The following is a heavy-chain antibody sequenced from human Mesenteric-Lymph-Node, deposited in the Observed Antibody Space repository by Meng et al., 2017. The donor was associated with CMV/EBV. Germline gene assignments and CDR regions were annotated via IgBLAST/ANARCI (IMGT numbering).Heavy chain of an antibody. V-gene: IGHV4-38-2*02. CDR2: VDHSGST. J-gene: IGHJ4*02. Sequence: SETLSLTCTVSGYSISSGYYWGWIRQPPGKGLEWIGEVDHSGSTYYNPSLKSRVTISGDASKNQFSLKLSSVTAADTAVYYCARIPVSEYYFDYWGQGTLVTVSS. CDR3: ARIPVSEYYFDY. D-gene: IGHD6-25*01. CDR1: GYSISSGYY.